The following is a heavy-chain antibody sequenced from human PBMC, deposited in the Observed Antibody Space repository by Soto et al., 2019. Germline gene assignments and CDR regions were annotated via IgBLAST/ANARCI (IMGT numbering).Heavy chain of an antibody. CDR2: VSTYSPKT. D-gene: IGHD3-16*01. J-gene: IGHJ3*02. Sequence: ASVKVSCKASGYTFASYGISWLRQAPGQGLEWLGWVSTYSPKTVCAQKFQGRVTMTTDTSTTTAYMELTSLTSNDTAVYYCALAGEWSHAFDIWGQGTMVTVSS. CDR3: ALAGEWSHAFDI. V-gene: IGHV1-18*01. CDR1: GYTFASYG.